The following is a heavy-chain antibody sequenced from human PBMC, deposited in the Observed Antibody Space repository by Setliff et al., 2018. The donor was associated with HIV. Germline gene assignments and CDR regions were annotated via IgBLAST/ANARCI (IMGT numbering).Heavy chain of an antibody. CDR3: ARGVYCGASCYQGTDH. D-gene: IGHD2-21*01. V-gene: IGHV4-31*03. CDR1: GASFTSARYY. CDR2: VHNSGTA. Sequence: SETLSLTCSVSGASFTSARYYWTWIRQHPGHPGKGLEWIVYVHNSGTAYSTPSLRSRVDISLDTSNSQFSLNLRAVTAADTAVYYCARGVYCGASCYQGTDHWGQGTLVTVSS. J-gene: IGHJ5*02.